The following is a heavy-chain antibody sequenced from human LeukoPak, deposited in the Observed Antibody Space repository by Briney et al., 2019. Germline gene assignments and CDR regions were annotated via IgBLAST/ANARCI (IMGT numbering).Heavy chain of an antibody. CDR1: GFTFSSYG. D-gene: IGHD2-21*02. CDR2: ISYDGSNK. V-gene: IGHV3-30*18. CDR3: AKNTAGIVVVTAIDY. J-gene: IGHJ4*02. Sequence: GGSLRLSCAASGFTFSSYGMHWVRQAPGNGLEWVAVISYDGSNKYYADSVKGRFTISRDNSKNTLYLQMNSLRAEDTAVYYCAKNTAGIVVVTAIDYWGQGTLVTVSS.